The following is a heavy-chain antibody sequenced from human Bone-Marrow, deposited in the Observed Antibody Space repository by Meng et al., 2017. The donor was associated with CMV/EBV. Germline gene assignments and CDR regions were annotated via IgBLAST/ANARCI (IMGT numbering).Heavy chain of an antibody. CDR3: ARDVRIRGSEIDY. CDR1: GFTFSSYA. D-gene: IGHD2-15*01. J-gene: IGHJ4*02. Sequence: GGSLRLSCAASGFTFSSYAMHWVRQAPGKGLEWVAVISYDGSNKYYADSVKGRFTISRDNSKNTLYLQMNSLRAEDTAVYYCARDVRIRGSEIDYWGQGNLVTVSS. CDR2: ISYDGSNK. V-gene: IGHV3-30*04.